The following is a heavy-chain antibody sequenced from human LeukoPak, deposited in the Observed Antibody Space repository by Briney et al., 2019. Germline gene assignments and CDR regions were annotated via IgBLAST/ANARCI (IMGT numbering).Heavy chain of an antibody. J-gene: IGHJ6*03. CDR1: GFTFSSYA. Sequence: GGSLRLSCAASGFTFSSYAMSWVRQAPGKGLEWVSAISGSGGSTYYADSVKGRFTISRDNSKNTLYLQMNSLRAEDTAVYYCAKFDGDSGYYYYYMDVWGKGATVTVSS. D-gene: IGHD4-17*01. CDR3: AKFDGDSGYYYYYMDV. CDR2: ISGSGGST. V-gene: IGHV3-23*01.